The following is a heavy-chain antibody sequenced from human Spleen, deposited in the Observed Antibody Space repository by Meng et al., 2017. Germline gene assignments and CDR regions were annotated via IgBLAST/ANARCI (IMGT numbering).Heavy chain of an antibody. D-gene: IGHD4-17*01. CDR1: GGSISSGGFY. CDR2: IYYSGST. Sequence: QVQLQESGPGLVKPSQTLSLTYTVSGGSISSGGFYWSWIRQHPGKGLEWIGYIYYSGSTYYNPSLRSRVAVSIDTSENQFSLKLTSVTAADTAVYFCARTNYGDYNWFDPWGQGTLVTVSS. J-gene: IGHJ5*02. CDR3: ARTNYGDYNWFDP. V-gene: IGHV4-31*03.